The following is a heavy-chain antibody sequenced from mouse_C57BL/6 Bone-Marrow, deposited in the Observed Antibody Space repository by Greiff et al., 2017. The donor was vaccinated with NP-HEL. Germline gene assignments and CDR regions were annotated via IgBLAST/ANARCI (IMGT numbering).Heavy chain of an antibody. CDR2: IYPYNGVS. V-gene: IGHV1-31*01. D-gene: IGHD1-1*01. J-gene: IGHJ2*01. Sequence: EVKLVESGPELVKPGASVKISCKASGYSFTGYYMHWVKQSHGNILDWIGYIYPYNGVSSYNQKFKGKATLTVDKSSSTAYMELRSLTSEDSAVYYCARALITTVVATDWGQGTTLTVSS. CDR3: ARALITTVVATD. CDR1: GYSFTGYY.